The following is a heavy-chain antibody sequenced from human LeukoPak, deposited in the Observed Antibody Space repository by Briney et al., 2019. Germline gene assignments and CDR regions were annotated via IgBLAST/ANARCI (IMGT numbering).Heavy chain of an antibody. CDR2: ISGSGGST. V-gene: IGHV3-23*01. D-gene: IGHD3-16*02. Sequence: GGSLRLSCVASGFTFNNYAMSWVRQLPEKRLEWVSAISGSGGSTYYADSVKGRFTISRDNSKNTLYLQMNSLRAEDTAVYYCAKGQDDYVWGSYRFTFDYWGQGTLVTVSS. CDR3: AKGQDDYVWGSYRFTFDY. CDR1: GFTFNNYA. J-gene: IGHJ4*02.